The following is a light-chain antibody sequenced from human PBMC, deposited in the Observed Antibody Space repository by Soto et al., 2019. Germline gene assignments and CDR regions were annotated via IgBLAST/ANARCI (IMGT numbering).Light chain of an antibody. V-gene: IGKV3-15*01. CDR1: QSVSTN. J-gene: IGKJ5*01. Sequence: ETVMTQSPATLSMSPGERVTLSCRASQSVSTNVAWYQQKPGQAPRLLIYGASTRATGIPPRFSGSGYATEFTLTISSLQTEDFAVYYCQQYNYRPPCTFGQGTRLEIK. CDR2: GAS. CDR3: QQYNYRPPCT.